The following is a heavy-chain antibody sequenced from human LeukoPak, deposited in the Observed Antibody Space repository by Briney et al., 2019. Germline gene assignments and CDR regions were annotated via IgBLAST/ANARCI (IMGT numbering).Heavy chain of an antibody. D-gene: IGHD3-22*01. CDR1: GFSFSSYG. J-gene: IGHJ4*02. CDR2: IRYDGTNK. Sequence: GGSLRLSCAASGFSFSSYGMHWVRQAPGKGLEWVAFIRYDGTNKYYADSVKGRFTISRDNSKNTLYLQMNSLRAEDTAVYYCASVYDSRGYPYYFDYWGQGTLVTVSS. V-gene: IGHV3-30*02. CDR3: ASVYDSRGYPYYFDY.